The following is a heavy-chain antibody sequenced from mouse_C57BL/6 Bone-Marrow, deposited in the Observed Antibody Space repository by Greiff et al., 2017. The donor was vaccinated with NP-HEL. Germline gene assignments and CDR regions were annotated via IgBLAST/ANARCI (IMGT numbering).Heavy chain of an antibody. J-gene: IGHJ2*01. V-gene: IGHV1-26*01. CDR3: ARSDSGDY. Sequence: VQLQQSGPELVKPGASVKISCKASGYTFTDYYMNWVKQSHGKSLEWIGDINPNNGGTSYNQKFKGKATLTVDKSSSTAYMELRSLTSEDSAVYYCARSDSGDYWGQGTTRTVSS. CDR1: GYTFTDYY. CDR2: INPNNGGT.